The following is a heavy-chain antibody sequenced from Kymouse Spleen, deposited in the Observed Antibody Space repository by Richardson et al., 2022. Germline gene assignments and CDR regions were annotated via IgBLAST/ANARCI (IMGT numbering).Heavy chain of an antibody. Sequence: EVQLVESGGGLVKPGGSLRLSCAASGFTFSSYSMNWVRQAPGKGLEWVSSISSSSSYIYYADSVKGRFTISRDNAKNSLYLQMNSLRAEDTAVYYCARVLLWFGEFDYWGQGTLVTVSS. D-gene: IGHD3-10*01. CDR1: GFTFSSYS. CDR3: ARVLLWFGEFDY. CDR2: ISSSSSYI. J-gene: IGHJ4*02. V-gene: IGHV3-21*03.